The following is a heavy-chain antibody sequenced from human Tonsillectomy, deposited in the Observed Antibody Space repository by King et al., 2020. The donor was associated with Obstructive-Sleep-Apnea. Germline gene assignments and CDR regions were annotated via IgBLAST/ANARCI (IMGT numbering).Heavy chain of an antibody. CDR2: IKQDGSEK. V-gene: IGHV3-7*03. CDR3: AGTGSITSTGYLDY. CDR1: GFSFSRYW. J-gene: IGHJ4*02. Sequence: VQLVESGGGLVQPGGSLRLSCAASGFSFSRYWMTWVRQAPGKGLEWVANIKQDGSEKYYVDSVKGRFTISRDNAKNSLYLQMNSLRAEDTAVYYCAGTGSITSTGYLDYWGQGTLVIVYS. D-gene: IGHD3-10*01.